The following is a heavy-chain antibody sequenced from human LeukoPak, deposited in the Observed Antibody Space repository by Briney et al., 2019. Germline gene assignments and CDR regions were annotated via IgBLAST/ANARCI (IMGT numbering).Heavy chain of an antibody. CDR2: INPNSGGT. V-gene: IGHV1-2*02. J-gene: IGHJ4*02. Sequence: GASVKASCKASGYTFTGYYMHWVRQAPGQGLEWMGWINPNSGGTIYAEKFQGRVTMTRDTSISTAYMELSRLRSDDTAVYYCARDEGYCSSASCSAEIDYWGQGTLVTVSS. CDR3: ARDEGYCSSASCSAEIDY. D-gene: IGHD2-2*01. CDR1: GYTFTGYY.